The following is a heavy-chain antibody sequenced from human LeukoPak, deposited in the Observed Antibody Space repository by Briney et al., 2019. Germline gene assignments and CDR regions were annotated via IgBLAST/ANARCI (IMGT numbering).Heavy chain of an antibody. J-gene: IGHJ6*02. CDR2: ISGSGGST. V-gene: IGHV3-23*01. CDR1: GFSFSSYA. Sequence: GGSLRLSCAASGFSFSSYAMSWVRQAPGKGLEWVSAISGSGGSTYYADSVKGRFTISRGNSKNTLYLQMNSLRAEDTAVYYCAKDLDYYYYYGMDVWGQGTTVTVSS. CDR3: AKDLDYYYYYGMDV.